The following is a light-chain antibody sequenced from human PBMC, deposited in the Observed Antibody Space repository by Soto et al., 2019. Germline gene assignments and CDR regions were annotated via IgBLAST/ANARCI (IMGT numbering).Light chain of an antibody. V-gene: IGLV2-14*01. CDR1: SSDVGGYNY. J-gene: IGLJ2*01. Sequence: QSALTQPASVSGSPGQSITISCTGTSSDVGGYNYVSWYQQYPGKAPKLMIYEVSNRPSGVSNRFSGSKSGNTASLTISGLQDEDEAASYCNSYTSSGTLVFGGGTKLTVL. CDR3: NSYTSSGTLV. CDR2: EVS.